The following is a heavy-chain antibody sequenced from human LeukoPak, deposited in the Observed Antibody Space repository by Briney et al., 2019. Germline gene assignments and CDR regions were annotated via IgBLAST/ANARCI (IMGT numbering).Heavy chain of an antibody. CDR3: AREFYDSGGYGDDAFDI. Sequence: SGPTLVNPTETLTLTCTVSGFSLSNARMGVSWIRQPPGKALEWLAHIFSNDEKSYSTSLKSRLTISKDTSKSQVVLTMTNMDPVDTATYYCAREFYDSGGYGDDAFDIWGQGTMVTVSS. CDR1: GFSLSNARMG. CDR2: IFSNDEK. V-gene: IGHV2-26*01. D-gene: IGHD3-22*01. J-gene: IGHJ3*02.